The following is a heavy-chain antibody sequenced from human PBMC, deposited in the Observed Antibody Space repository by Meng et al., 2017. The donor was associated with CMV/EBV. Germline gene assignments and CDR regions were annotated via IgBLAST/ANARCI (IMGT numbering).Heavy chain of an antibody. CDR1: WFSFSTSGVG. D-gene: IGHD6-19*01. CDR3: AHRGQSSGWAILYFDY. CDR2: IYWDDDK. J-gene: IGHJ4*02. Sequence: SFMDFVSTLFKPTQTLPLTFTFSWFSFSTSGVGARWIRQPPGKALECLALIYWDDDKRYSPSLKSRLTITKDTSKNQVVLTMTNMDPVDTATYYCAHRGQSSGWAILYFDYWGQGTLVTVSS. V-gene: IGHV2-5*02.